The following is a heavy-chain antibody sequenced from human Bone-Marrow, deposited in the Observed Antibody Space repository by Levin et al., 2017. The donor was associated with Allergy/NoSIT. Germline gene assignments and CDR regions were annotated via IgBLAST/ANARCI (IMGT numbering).Heavy chain of an antibody. J-gene: IGHJ3*02. CDR3: ARDLGAGPHYCSSTSCYAGGGGAFDI. D-gene: IGHD2-2*01. CDR2: IGTAGDT. V-gene: IGHV3-13*04. Sequence: GGSLRLSCAASGFTFSSYDMHWVRQATGKGLEWVSAIGTAGDTYYPGSVKGRFTISRENAKNSLYLQMNSLRAGDTAVYYCARDLGAGPHYCSSTSCYAGGGGAFDIWGQGTMVTVSS. CDR1: GFTFSSYD.